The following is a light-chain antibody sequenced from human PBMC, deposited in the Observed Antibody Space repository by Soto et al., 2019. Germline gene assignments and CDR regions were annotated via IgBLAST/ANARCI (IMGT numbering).Light chain of an antibody. V-gene: IGKV1-27*01. CDR2: AAS. CDR1: QGIIDY. CDR3: QKYDTAHQT. Sequence: DIQMTQSPSSLSASVGDTVTITCRASQGIIDYLAWFQQRPGQAPKLLIYAASTLHTGVPSRFSGSGAGGSGAGTEFTLTISSLQPEDVGTYYCQKYDTAHQTFGPGTSVEIK. J-gene: IGKJ1*01.